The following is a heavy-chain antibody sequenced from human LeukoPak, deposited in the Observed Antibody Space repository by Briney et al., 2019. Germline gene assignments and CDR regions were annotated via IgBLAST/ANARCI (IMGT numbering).Heavy chain of an antibody. J-gene: IGHJ4*02. CDR1: GFTFSSYA. CDR3: VKPANGLVSYFDY. V-gene: IGHV3-64D*09. CDR2: ISSNGGST. Sequence: GGSLRLSCSASGFTFSSYAMHWVRQAPGKGMEYVSAISSNGGSTYYADSVKGRCTISRDNSKNTLYLQMSSLRAEDTAVYYCVKPANGLVSYFDYWGQGTLVTVSS. D-gene: IGHD3/OR15-3a*01.